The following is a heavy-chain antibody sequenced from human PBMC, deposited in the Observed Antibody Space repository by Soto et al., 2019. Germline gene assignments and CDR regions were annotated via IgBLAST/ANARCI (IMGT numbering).Heavy chain of an antibody. Sequence: QVQLVESGGGVVQPGRSLRLSCAASGFTFSTYGMHWVRQAPGKGLEWVAVLSYDGNNEYYADSVKGRFTISRDNSKNTLYLEMDSLRVADTAVYYSAQGGGQFYYDSSGYHIDYWGQGTLVTVSS. CDR1: GFTFSTYG. CDR3: AQGGGQFYYDSSGYHIDY. J-gene: IGHJ4*02. V-gene: IGHV3-30*18. D-gene: IGHD3-22*01. CDR2: LSYDGNNE.